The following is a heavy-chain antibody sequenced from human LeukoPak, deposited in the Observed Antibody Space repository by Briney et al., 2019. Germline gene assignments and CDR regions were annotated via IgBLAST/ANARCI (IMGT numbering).Heavy chain of an antibody. CDR3: AKEKGVWFGEYPGKTFHY. CDR2: ISASGEST. V-gene: IGHV3-23*01. J-gene: IGHJ4*02. Sequence: GGSLRLSCGASGFTFSSYAMSWVRQVPGKGLEWVAGISASGESTYYADSVKGRFTISRDNSKNTLYVQVNSLRVEDTAVYYCAKEKGVWFGEYPGKTFHYWGQGTPVTVSS. D-gene: IGHD3-10*01. CDR1: GFTFSSYA.